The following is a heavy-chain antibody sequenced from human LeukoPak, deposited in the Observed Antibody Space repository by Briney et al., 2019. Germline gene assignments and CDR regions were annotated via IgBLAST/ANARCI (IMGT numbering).Heavy chain of an antibody. CDR3: ARYFYSSSWYFDY. V-gene: IGHV3-30*04. CDR2: ISYDGSNK. Sequence: GRSLRLSCAASGFTFSSYAMHWVRQAPGKGLEWVAVISYDGSNKYYADSVKGRFTISRDNSKNTLYLQMNSLRAEDTAVYYCARYFYSSSWYFDYWGQGTLVTVSS. J-gene: IGHJ4*02. D-gene: IGHD6-13*01. CDR1: GFTFSSYA.